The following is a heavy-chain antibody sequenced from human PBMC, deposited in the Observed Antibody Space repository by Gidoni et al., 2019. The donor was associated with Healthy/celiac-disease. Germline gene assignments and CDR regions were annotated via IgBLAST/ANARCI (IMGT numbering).Heavy chain of an antibody. D-gene: IGHD4-17*01. CDR1: GFTFSSYE. Sequence: EVQLVESGGGLVQPGGSLRLSCAASGFTFSSYEMNWVRQAPGKGLEWVSYISSSGSTIYYADSVKGRFTISRDNAKNSLYLQMNSLRAEDTAVYYCARDRQDYGDYIDYYYGMDVWGQGTTVTVSS. V-gene: IGHV3-48*03. CDR2: ISSSGSTI. J-gene: IGHJ6*02. CDR3: ARDRQDYGDYIDYYYGMDV.